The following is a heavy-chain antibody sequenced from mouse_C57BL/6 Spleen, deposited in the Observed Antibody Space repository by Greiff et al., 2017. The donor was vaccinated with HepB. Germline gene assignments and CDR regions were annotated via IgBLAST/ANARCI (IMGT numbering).Heavy chain of an antibody. J-gene: IGHJ3*01. CDR1: GYTFTSYG. D-gene: IGHD2-13*01. CDR3: ARNGDYAWFAY. CDR2: IYPRSGNT. V-gene: IGHV1-81*01. Sequence: VMLVESGAELARPGASVKLSCKASGYTFTSYGISWVKQRTGQGLEWIGEIYPRSGNTYYNEKFKGKATLTADKSSSTAYMELRSLTSEDSAVYFCARNGDYAWFAYWGQGTLVTVSA.